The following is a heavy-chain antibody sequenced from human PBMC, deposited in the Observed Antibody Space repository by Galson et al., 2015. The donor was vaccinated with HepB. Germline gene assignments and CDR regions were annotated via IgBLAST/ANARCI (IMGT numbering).Heavy chain of an antibody. Sequence: VKVSCKASGYTFTSYYMHWVRQAPGQGLEWMGIINPSGGSTSYAQKLQGRVTMTRDTSTSTVYMELSSLRSEDTAVYYCARDNTPHWYFDLWGRGTLVTVSS. CDR1: GYTFTSYY. CDR2: INPSGGST. D-gene: IGHD2-15*01. CDR3: ARDNTPHWYFDL. V-gene: IGHV1-46*04. J-gene: IGHJ2*01.